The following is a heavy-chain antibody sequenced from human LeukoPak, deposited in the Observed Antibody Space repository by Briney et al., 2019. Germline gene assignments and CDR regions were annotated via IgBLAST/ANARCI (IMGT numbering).Heavy chain of an antibody. CDR1: GGSISSYY. J-gene: IGHJ5*02. D-gene: IGHD3-22*01. V-gene: IGHV4-59*12. CDR2: IYYSGST. Sequence: PSETLSLTCTVSGGSISSYYWSWIRQPPGKGLEWIGYIYYSGSTNYNPSLKSRVTISVDTSKNQFSLKLSSVTAADTAVYYCARSMASSYYYDSSGYYYGYNWFDPWGQGTLVTVSS. CDR3: ARSMASSYYYDSSGYYYGYNWFDP.